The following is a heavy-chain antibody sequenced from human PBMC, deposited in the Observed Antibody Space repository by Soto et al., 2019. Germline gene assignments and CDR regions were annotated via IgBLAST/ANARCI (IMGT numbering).Heavy chain of an antibody. CDR3: ASSTTGVYVFHD. Sequence: QVQLVQSGAEVKNPGSSVKVSCKGSGDTFTRSVISWVRQVPGQRLEWMGRIIPVLGVENHAQNFQGRVTVTADKSTSTAYLELNSLKSEDPAIYYCASSTTGVYVFHDWGQGTLVTVSS. V-gene: IGHV1-69*02. J-gene: IGHJ4*02. CDR2: IIPVLGVE. D-gene: IGHD1-1*01. CDR1: GDTFTRSV.